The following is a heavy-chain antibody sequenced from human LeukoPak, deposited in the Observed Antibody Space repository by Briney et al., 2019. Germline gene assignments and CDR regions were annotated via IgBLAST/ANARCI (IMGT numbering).Heavy chain of an antibody. CDR1: GGTFSSYA. J-gene: IGHJ4*02. CDR2: IIHILGIA. CDR3: AKTQQLAFDY. D-gene: IGHD6-13*01. V-gene: IGHV1-69*04. Sequence: SVKVSCKASGGTFSSYAISWVRQAPGQGLEWMGRIIHILGIANYAQKFQGRVTITADKSTSTAYMELSSLRSEDTAVYYCAKTQQLAFDYWGQGTLVTVSS.